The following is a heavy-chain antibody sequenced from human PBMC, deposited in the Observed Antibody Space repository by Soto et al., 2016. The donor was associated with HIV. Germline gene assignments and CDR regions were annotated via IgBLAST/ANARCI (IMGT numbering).Heavy chain of an antibody. J-gene: IGHJ4*01. CDR3: ARVRYDFDYGGNKDLEY. CDR1: GFTFSRYW. D-gene: IGHD4-17*01. Sequence: EVQLVESGGGFIQPGGSLRLSCAASGFTFSRYWMHWVRQAPGKGLEWVASINTDGTVMSHADSVKGRFTISRNNAKNTLYLLMDSLRVDDSAVYYCARVRYDFDYGGNKDLEYWGQGNLGHRLL. CDR2: INTDGTVM. V-gene: IGHV3-74*01.